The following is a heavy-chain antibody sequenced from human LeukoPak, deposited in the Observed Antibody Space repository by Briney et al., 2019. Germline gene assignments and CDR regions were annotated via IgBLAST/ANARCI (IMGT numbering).Heavy chain of an antibody. CDR1: GFTFSLYA. CDR2: INSGSGDK. Sequence: GGSLRLSCAASGFTFSLYAMNWVRQAPGKGLEWVSYINSGSGDKHYTESVRGRFTISRDNAKKTLYLQMNSLRAEDTAVYFCARDTYEPGLVDFWGQGTLVSVSS. J-gene: IGHJ4*02. CDR3: ARDTYEPGLVDF. D-gene: IGHD3-3*01. V-gene: IGHV3-21*05.